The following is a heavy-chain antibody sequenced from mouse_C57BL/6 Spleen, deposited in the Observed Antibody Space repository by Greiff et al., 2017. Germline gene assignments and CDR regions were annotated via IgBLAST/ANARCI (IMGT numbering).Heavy chain of an antibody. CDR3: ARGTTVVGQFDY. J-gene: IGHJ2*01. Sequence: QVQLQQPGAELVKPGASVKLSCKASGYTFTSYWMHWVKQRPGQGLEWIGMIHPNSGSTNYNEKFKSKATLTVDKSSSTAYMQLSSLTSEDSAVYYCARGTTVVGQFDYWGQGTTLTVSS. D-gene: IGHD1-1*01. CDR2: IHPNSGST. CDR1: GYTFTSYW. V-gene: IGHV1-64*01.